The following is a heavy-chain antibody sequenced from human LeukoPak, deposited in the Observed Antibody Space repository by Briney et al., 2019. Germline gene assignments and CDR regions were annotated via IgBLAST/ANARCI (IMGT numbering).Heavy chain of an antibody. D-gene: IGHD4-23*01. V-gene: IGHV4-61*02. CDR2: IYTSGST. Sequence: PSQTLSLTCTVSGGSISSGSYYWSWIRQPAGKGLEWIGRIYTSGSTNYNPSLKSRVTISVDTSKNQFSLKLSSVTAADTAVYYCNAVDYGGNVDDAFDIWGQGTMVTVSS. CDR1: GGSISSGSYY. CDR3: NAVDYGGNVDDAFDI. J-gene: IGHJ3*02.